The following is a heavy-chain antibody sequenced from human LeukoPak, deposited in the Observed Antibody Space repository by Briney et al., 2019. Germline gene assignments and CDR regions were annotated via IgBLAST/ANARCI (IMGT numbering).Heavy chain of an antibody. J-gene: IGHJ3*02. CDR3: VAASDAFDI. CDR1: GYTFTGYY. Sequence: ASVKVSCKASGYTFTGYYMHWVRQAPGQGLEWMGWINPNSGGTNYAQKFQGRVTMTRDTSISTACMELSRLRSDDTAVYYCVAASDAFDIWGQGTMVTVSS. CDR2: INPNSGGT. V-gene: IGHV1-2*02. D-gene: IGHD2-15*01.